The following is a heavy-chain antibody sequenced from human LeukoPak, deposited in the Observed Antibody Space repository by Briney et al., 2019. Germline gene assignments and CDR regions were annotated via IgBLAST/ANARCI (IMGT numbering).Heavy chain of an antibody. V-gene: IGHV3-21*01. CDR1: GFTFSSYS. J-gene: IGHJ3*02. CDR2: ISSSSSYI. CDR3: ARDPRPSNAFDI. Sequence: GGSLRLSCAASGFTFSSYSMNWVRQAPGKGLEWVSSISSSSSYIYYADSVKGRFTISRDNAKNSLYLQMNSLRAEDTAVYYCARDPRPSNAFDIWGQGTMVTVSS.